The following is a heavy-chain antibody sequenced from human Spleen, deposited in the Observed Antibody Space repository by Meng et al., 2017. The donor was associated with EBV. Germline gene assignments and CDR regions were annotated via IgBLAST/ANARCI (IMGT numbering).Heavy chain of an antibody. Sequence: VQCLQFGAEVTKPGASVKLSCKASGYTFSTSAMHWVRQAPGQRLEWMGWIYAGDGSTKYSQRLQDRVTITRDTSASTSYMELSSLGSEDTAVYYCASYTSKGYAIDYWGRGTLVTVSS. D-gene: IGHD5-12*01. V-gene: IGHV1-3*01. CDR2: IYAGDGST. J-gene: IGHJ4*02. CDR1: GYTFSTSA. CDR3: ASYTSKGYAIDY.